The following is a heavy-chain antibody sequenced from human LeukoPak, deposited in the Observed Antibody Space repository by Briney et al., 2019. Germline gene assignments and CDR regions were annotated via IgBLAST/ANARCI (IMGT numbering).Heavy chain of an antibody. CDR1: RFTFSSYS. J-gene: IGHJ4*02. CDR3: TRDFGSIVVVTAIVD. Sequence: GGSLRLSCAASRFTFSSYSMNWVRQAPGKGLEWVANIKPDGSEKYYVDSVKGRFTISRDNAKNSLYLQMNSLRAEDTAIYYCTRDFGSIVVVTAIVDWGQGTLVTVSS. D-gene: IGHD2-21*02. V-gene: IGHV3-7*01. CDR2: IKPDGSEK.